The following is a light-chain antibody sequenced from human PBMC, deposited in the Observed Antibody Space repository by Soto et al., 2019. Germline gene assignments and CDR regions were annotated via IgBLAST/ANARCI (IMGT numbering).Light chain of an antibody. V-gene: IGKV1-33*01. CDR3: QPYDNLPPYT. CDR1: QDISNY. J-gene: IGKJ2*01. Sequence: DIQMTQSPSSLSASVGDRVTITCQASQDISNYLNWYQQKPGKAPKLLIYDASNLEIGVPSRFSGSGSGTDFTFTISSLQPEDIATYYCQPYDNLPPYTFGQGTKLEIK. CDR2: DAS.